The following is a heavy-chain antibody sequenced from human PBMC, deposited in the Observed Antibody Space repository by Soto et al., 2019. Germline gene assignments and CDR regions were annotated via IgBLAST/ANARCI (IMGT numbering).Heavy chain of an antibody. D-gene: IGHD3-3*01. CDR1: GGSFSGYY. Sequence: QVQLQQWGAGLLKPSETLSLTCAVYGGSFSGYYWSWIRQPPGKGLEWIGEINHSGSTNYNPSLKSRVTISVDTYKNQFSLKLSSVTAADTAVYYCARGQRITIFGVVIMTPYNWFDPWGQGTLVTVSS. CDR2: INHSGST. CDR3: ARGQRITIFGVVIMTPYNWFDP. V-gene: IGHV4-34*01. J-gene: IGHJ5*02.